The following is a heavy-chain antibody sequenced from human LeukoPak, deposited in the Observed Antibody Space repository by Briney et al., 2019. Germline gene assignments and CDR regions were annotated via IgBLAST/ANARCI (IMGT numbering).Heavy chain of an antibody. J-gene: IGHJ4*02. CDR2: FSADGINI. V-gene: IGHV3-30*18. Sequence: PGGSLRLSCAASGFTFSSYSMNWVRQAPGKGLEWVALFSADGINIYYADSVKGRFTISRDNSKNMLYLQMNSLRAEDTAVYYCAKAAVYSVNWTPFDDWGLGTFVTVSS. CDR1: GFTFSSYS. D-gene: IGHD1-1*01. CDR3: AKAAVYSVNWTPFDD.